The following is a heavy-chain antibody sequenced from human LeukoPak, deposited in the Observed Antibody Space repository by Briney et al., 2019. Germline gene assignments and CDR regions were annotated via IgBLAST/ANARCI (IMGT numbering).Heavy chain of an antibody. CDR1: GFTFSSYS. CDR3: ARDNDTLPYYDFWSGYNYYFDY. V-gene: IGHV3-21*01. J-gene: IGHJ4*02. D-gene: IGHD3-3*01. Sequence: GGSLRLSCAASGFTFSSYSMNWVRQAPGKGLEWVSSISRSSSYIYYADSVKGRFTISRDNAKNSLYLQMNSLRAEDTAVYYCARDNDTLPYYDFWSGYNYYFDYWGQGTLVTVSS. CDR2: ISRSSSYI.